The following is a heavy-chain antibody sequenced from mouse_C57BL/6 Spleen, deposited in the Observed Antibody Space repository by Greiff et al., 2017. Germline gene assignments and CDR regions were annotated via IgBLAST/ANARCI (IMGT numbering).Heavy chain of an antibody. Sequence: QVQLQQSDAELVKPGASVKISCKVSGYTFTDHTIHWMKQRPEQGLEWIGYIYPRDGSTKYNEKFKGKATLTADKSSSTAYMQLNSLTSEDSAVYFCARVPPHYSGSSYVDYWGQGTTLTVSS. CDR2: IYPRDGST. CDR1: GYTFTDHT. J-gene: IGHJ2*01. D-gene: IGHD1-1*01. V-gene: IGHV1-78*01. CDR3: ARVPPHYSGSSYVDY.